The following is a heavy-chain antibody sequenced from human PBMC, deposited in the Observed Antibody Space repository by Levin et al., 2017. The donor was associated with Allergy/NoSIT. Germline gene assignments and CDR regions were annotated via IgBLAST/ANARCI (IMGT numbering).Heavy chain of an antibody. Sequence: SETLSLTCTVSGGSISSYYWSWIRQPPGKGLEWIGYIYYSGSTNYNPSLKSRVTISVDTSKNQFSLKLSSVTAADTAVYYCARGIVVVVAATRPVPASYYYYMDVWGKGTTVTVS. CDR2: IYYSGST. V-gene: IGHV4-59*01. CDR3: ARGIVVVVAATRPVPASYYYYMDV. J-gene: IGHJ6*03. D-gene: IGHD2-15*01. CDR1: GGSISSYY.